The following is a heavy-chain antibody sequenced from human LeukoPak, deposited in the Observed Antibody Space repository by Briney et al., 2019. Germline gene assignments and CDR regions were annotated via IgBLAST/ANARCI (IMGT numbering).Heavy chain of an antibody. CDR2: IRSKVNNFAT. Sequence: GGSLRLSCAASGFTFSGAVMHWVRQASGKGLEWVGHIRSKVNNFATAYPASLKGKFTISRDDSKNTVYLQMNSLKPADTAVYYCSSRYCNTSTCEAEFDFWGQGTLVTVSS. D-gene: IGHD2/OR15-2a*01. V-gene: IGHV3-73*01. CDR1: GFTFSGAV. J-gene: IGHJ4*02. CDR3: SSRYCNTSTCEAEFDF.